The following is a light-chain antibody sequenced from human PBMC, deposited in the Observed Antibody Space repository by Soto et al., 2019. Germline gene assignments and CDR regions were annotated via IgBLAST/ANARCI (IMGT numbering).Light chain of an antibody. CDR2: EVT. V-gene: IGLV2-8*01. Sequence: QSVLTQPPSASGDLGQSVTISCTGTSSDVGGYKYVSWHQQHPGKAPKVMIYEVTKRPPGVPDRFSGSKSGNTASLTVSGLQAEDEADYYCSSFAGGGNPVLLGGGTKLTVL. J-gene: IGLJ2*01. CDR3: SSFAGGGNPVL. CDR1: SSDVGGYKY.